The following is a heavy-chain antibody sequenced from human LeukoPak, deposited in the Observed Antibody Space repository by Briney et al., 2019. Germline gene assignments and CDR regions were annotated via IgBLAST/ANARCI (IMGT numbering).Heavy chain of an antibody. V-gene: IGHV4-34*01. CDR2: INHSGST. D-gene: IGHD3-3*01. Sequence: KASETLSLTCAVYGGSFSGYYWSWIRQPPGKGLEWIGEINHSGSTNYNPSLKSRVTISVDTSKNQFSLKLSSVTAADTAVYYCARQGLRFLEWAAEYFQHWGQGTLVTVSS. CDR1: GGSFSGYY. CDR3: ARQGLRFLEWAAEYFQH. J-gene: IGHJ1*01.